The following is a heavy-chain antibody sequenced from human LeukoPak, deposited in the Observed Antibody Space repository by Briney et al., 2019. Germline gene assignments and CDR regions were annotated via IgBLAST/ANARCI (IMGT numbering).Heavy chain of an antibody. D-gene: IGHD2-15*01. CDR2: IWYDGSNK. J-gene: IGHJ6*02. Sequence: GGSLRLSCAASGFTFSSYGMHWVRQAPGKGLEWVAVIWYDGSNKYYADSVKGRFTISRDNSKNTLYLQMNSLKAEDTAVYYCARWVVVAATQYYYGMDVWGQGTTVTVSS. CDR1: GFTFSSYG. CDR3: ARWVVVAATQYYYGMDV. V-gene: IGHV3-33*01.